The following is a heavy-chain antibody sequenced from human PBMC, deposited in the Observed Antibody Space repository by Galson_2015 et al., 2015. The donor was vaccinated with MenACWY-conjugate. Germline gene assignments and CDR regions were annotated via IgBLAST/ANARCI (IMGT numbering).Heavy chain of an antibody. CDR2: ISAYSGDT. CDR1: GYTFTSYG. V-gene: IGHV1-18*01. D-gene: IGHD2-15*01. Sequence: SVKVSCKASGYTFTSYGITWVRQAPGQGLEWMGSISAYSGDTNYAQKLKGRVTMTIDTSTSTAYMELKSLRSDDTAVYYCARDLDCSGGSYALNWFDPWGQGTLVTVSS. CDR3: ARDLDCSGGSYALNWFDP. J-gene: IGHJ5*02.